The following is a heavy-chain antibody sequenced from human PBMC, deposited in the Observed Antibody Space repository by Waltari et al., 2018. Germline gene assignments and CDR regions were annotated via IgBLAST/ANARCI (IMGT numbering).Heavy chain of an antibody. D-gene: IGHD4-17*01. CDR2: IGTDGDT. CDR3: ARASGSTVYYYGMDV. Sequence: EVQLVESGGGLVQPGGSLRLSCAASGFTFRSYDMHWVRQATGKGLEWVSAIGTDGDTYETGSVKGRFTSSRENAKNALYLQMNSLRAGDTAVYYCARASGSTVYYYGMDVWGQGTTVTVSS. J-gene: IGHJ6*02. CDR1: GFTFRSYD. V-gene: IGHV3-13*01.